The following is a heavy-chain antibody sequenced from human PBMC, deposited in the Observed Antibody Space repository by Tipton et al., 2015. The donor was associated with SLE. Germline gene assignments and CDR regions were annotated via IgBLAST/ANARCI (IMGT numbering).Heavy chain of an antibody. J-gene: IGHJ5*02. D-gene: IGHD6-13*01. CDR2: IYYSGST. V-gene: IGHV4-59*01. CDR1: GGSISSYY. Sequence: LRLSCTVSGGSISSYYWSWIRQPPGKGLEWIGYIYYSGSTNYNPSLKSRVTISMDTSKNQFSLKLTSVTAADTAMYYCARVVKGSSWYWFDPWGQGTLVTVSS. CDR3: ARVVKGSSWYWFDP.